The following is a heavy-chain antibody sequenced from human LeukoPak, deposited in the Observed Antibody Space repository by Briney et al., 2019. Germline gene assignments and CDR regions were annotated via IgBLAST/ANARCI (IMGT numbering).Heavy chain of an antibody. V-gene: IGHV3-20*04. J-gene: IGHJ5*02. CDR1: GFTFDDHG. Sequence: GGSLRLSCAASGFTFDDHGMSWVRQAPGEGLEWVSIITWNGGSTAYADSVKGRFTISRDNAKNSLYLQLNSLRAEDTDLYYCARGDLDFDWLSWGQGTLVTVSS. CDR2: ITWNGGST. CDR3: ARGDLDFDWLS. D-gene: IGHD3-9*01.